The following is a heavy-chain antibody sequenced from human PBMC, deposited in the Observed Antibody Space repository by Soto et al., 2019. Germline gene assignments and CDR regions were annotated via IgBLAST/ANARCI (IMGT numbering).Heavy chain of an antibody. J-gene: IGHJ6*02. D-gene: IGHD2-8*02. CDR3: ATHWTGVPRYYYGMDV. V-gene: IGHV1-69*12. Sequence: QVQLVQSGAEVYKPASSVKVSCKASGGTFSSYAISWVRQAPGQGLEWMGGIIPIFGTADYAQKFQGRVTITADESTSTAYMELSSLRSEDTAVYYCATHWTGVPRYYYGMDVWGQGTTVTVSS. CDR2: IIPIFGTA. CDR1: GGTFSSYA.